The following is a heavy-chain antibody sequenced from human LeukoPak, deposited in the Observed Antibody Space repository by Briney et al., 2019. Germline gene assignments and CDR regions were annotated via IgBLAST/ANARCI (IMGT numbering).Heavy chain of an antibody. Sequence: GGPLRLSCAASGFTVSSNYMSWVRQAPGKGLEWVSVIYSGGSTYYADSVKGRFTISRDNSKNTLYLQMNSLRAEDTAVYYCARGEQWLTPLFDYWGQGTLVTVSS. CDR3: ARGEQWLTPLFDY. CDR2: IYSGGST. CDR1: GFTVSSNY. V-gene: IGHV3-53*01. D-gene: IGHD6-19*01. J-gene: IGHJ4*02.